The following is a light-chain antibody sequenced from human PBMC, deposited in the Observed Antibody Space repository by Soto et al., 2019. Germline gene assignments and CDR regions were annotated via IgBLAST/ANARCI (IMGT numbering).Light chain of an antibody. CDR2: EVS. J-gene: IGLJ2*01. V-gene: IGLV2-14*01. CDR1: SSDVGAYNY. Sequence: QSVLTQPASVSGSPGQSITISCTGTSSDVGAYNYVSWYQQHPGKAPKLIIYEVSNRPSGVSNRFSGSKSGNTASLTISGLQAEDEADYYCSSYSSSSTVFGGGTQLTVL. CDR3: SSYSSSSTV.